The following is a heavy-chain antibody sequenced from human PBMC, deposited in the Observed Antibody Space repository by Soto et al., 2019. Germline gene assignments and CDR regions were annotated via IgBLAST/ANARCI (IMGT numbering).Heavy chain of an antibody. J-gene: IGHJ4*02. Sequence: GGSLRLSCAASGFTFSSYGMHWVRQAPGKGLEWVAVIWYDGSNKYYADSVKGRFTISRDNSKNTLYLQMNSLRAEDTAVYYCARDINGSGGGSSWYGGYGDYASLGYWGQGTLVTVSS. D-gene: IGHD6-13*01. CDR3: ARDINGSGGGSSWYGGYGDYASLGY. V-gene: IGHV3-33*01. CDR1: GFTFSSYG. CDR2: IWYDGSNK.